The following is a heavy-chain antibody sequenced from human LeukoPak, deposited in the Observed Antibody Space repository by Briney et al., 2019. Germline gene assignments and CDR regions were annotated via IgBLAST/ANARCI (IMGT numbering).Heavy chain of an antibody. Sequence: GGSLRLSCAASGFTFSSYAMSWVRQAPGKGLEWVSAISASGGSTDYADSVKGRFTISRDNSKNTLYLQMNRLRAEDTAEYYCAKGSGTFDYWGQGTLVTVSS. CDR2: ISASGGST. J-gene: IGHJ4*02. CDR3: AKGSGTFDY. V-gene: IGHV3-23*01. CDR1: GFTFSSYA.